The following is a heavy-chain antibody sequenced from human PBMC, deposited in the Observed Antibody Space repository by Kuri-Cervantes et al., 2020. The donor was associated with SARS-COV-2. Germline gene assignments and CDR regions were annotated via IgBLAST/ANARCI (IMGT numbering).Heavy chain of an antibody. V-gene: IGHV4-59*08. Sequence: SETLSLTCTVSGGSITSYYWSWIRQPPGKGLEWIGYIYYSGSTNYNPSLKSRVTISLDTSKNQFSLNLYSVTAADTAVYYCATYYYDSSYFDYWGQGTLVTVSS. CDR1: GGSITSYY. D-gene: IGHD3-22*01. CDR3: ATYYYDSSYFDY. J-gene: IGHJ4*02. CDR2: IYYSGST.